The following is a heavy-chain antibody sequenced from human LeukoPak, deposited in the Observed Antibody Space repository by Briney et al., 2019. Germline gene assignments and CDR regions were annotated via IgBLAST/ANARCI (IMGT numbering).Heavy chain of an antibody. D-gene: IGHD3-22*01. Sequence: GGSLRLCCAASGFTFSSSWMHWVRQAPGKGLVWVSRINSDGSSTSYADSVKGRFTISRDNAKNTLYLQMNSLRAEDTAVYYCARVMDYEGYFDYWGQGTLVTVSS. CDR3: ARVMDYEGYFDY. J-gene: IGHJ4*02. CDR1: GFTFSSSW. CDR2: INSDGSST. V-gene: IGHV3-74*01.